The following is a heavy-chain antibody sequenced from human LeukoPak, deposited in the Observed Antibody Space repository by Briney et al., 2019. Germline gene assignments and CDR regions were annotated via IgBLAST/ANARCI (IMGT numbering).Heavy chain of an antibody. D-gene: IGHD1-26*01. Sequence: GGSLRLSCAASGFTFSSYGMHWVRQAPDKGLEWVAVISYDGSNKYYADSVKGRFTISRDNSKNTLYLQMNSLRAEDTAVYYCAKLGVDAFDIWGQGTMVTVSS. CDR1: GFTFSSYG. V-gene: IGHV3-30*18. CDR3: AKLGVDAFDI. CDR2: ISYDGSNK. J-gene: IGHJ3*02.